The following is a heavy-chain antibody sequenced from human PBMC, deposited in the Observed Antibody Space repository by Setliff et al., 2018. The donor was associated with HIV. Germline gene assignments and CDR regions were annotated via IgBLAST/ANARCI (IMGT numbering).Heavy chain of an antibody. J-gene: IGHJ4*02. CDR2: ISPSGTII. D-gene: IGHD2-15*01. CDR3: ARDFCGSSCSSGYEYFDH. Sequence: GGSLRLSCGAPGFSFSSYSMNWVRQAPGKGLEWVSYISPSGTIIYYPDSEKGRFTTSRDNARNSLYLEMNSLRADDTAVYYWARDFCGSSCSSGYEYFDHWGQGTLVTVSS. CDR1: GFSFSSYS. V-gene: IGHV3-48*01.